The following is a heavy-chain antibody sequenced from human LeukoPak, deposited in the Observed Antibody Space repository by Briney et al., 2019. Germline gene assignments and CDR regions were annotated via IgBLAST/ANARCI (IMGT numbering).Heavy chain of an antibody. V-gene: IGHV3-9*01. J-gene: IGHJ4*02. D-gene: IGHD1-26*01. CDR3: ARGIDSSGTYSGWGFHLRY. CDR1: GFTFDDYA. CDR2: IRGDRGTV. Sequence: GRSLRLSCAASGFTFDDYAMHWVRQAPGKGLEWVSGIRGDRGTVGYAGSVKGRFTISRDNAKSSVYLQMKSLRAEDTALYYCARGIDSSGTYSGWGFHLRYWGQGTLVTVSS.